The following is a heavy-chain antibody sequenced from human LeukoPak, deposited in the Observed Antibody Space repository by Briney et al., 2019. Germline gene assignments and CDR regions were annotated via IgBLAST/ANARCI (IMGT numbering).Heavy chain of an antibody. V-gene: IGHV3-23*01. Sequence: GGSLRLSCAASGFTFSSYAMSWVRQAPGKGLEWVSAISGSGGSTYYADSVKGRFTISRDNSKNTLYLQMNSLRAEDTAVYYCAKEPLWLGELFFSPFVIWGQSTMVTVSS. CDR1: GFTFSSYA. CDR3: AKEPLWLGELFFSPFVI. D-gene: IGHD3-10*01. J-gene: IGHJ3*02. CDR2: ISGSGGST.